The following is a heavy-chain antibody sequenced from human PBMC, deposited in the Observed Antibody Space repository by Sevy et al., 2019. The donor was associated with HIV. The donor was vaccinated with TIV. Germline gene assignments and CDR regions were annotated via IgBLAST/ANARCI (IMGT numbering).Heavy chain of an antibody. CDR3: ARNGLGFLDY. Sequence: GGSLRLSCAASGFTFSSDAMSWVRQAPGKGLEGVSTITGGGGTTYYADSVRGRFTISRDDSKNTLYLQMNSLRAEDTAIYYCARNGLGFLDYWGQGTLVTVSS. CDR2: ITGGGGTT. CDR1: GFTFSSDA. D-gene: IGHD1-1*01. J-gene: IGHJ4*02. V-gene: IGHV3-23*01.